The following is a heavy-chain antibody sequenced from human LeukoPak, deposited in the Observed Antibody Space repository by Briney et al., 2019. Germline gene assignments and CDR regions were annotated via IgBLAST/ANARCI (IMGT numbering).Heavy chain of an antibody. CDR2: ITGSGGST. D-gene: IGHD1-26*01. J-gene: IGHJ2*01. CDR3: AKGNWGERLDWYFDL. Sequence: PGGSLRLSCAASGFTFSSCDMSWVRQAPGSGLEWVSGITGSGGSTYYADSVKGRFTISRDNSKTTLYLQMNSLRAEDTAVYYCAKGNWGERLDWYFDLWGRGTLVTVSS. V-gene: IGHV3-23*01. CDR1: GFTFSSCD.